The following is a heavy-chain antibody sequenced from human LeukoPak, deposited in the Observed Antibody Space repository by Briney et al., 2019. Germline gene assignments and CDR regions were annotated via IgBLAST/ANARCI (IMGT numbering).Heavy chain of an antibody. J-gene: IGHJ4*02. CDR2: IYYSGST. CDR3: ARKYCSSVRCYDYFDY. V-gene: IGHV4-59*08. CDR1: GGSISTYY. D-gene: IGHD2-2*01. Sequence: PSETLSLTCTVSGGSISTYYWNWIRQPPGKGLEWIGYIYYSGSTNYNPSLKSRVTISVDTSKNQFSLKLSPVTAADTALYYCARKYCSSVRCYDYFDYWGQGTLVTVSS.